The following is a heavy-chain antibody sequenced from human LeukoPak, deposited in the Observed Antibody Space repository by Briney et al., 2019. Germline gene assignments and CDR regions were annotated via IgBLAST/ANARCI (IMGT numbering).Heavy chain of an antibody. J-gene: IGHJ4*02. D-gene: IGHD2-2*01. CDR2: IIPIFGTA. V-gene: IGHV1-69*05. Sequence: GASVKVSCKASGGTFSSYAISWVRQAPGQGLEWMGRIIPIFGTANYAQKFQGRVTITTDESTSTAYMELSSLRSEDTAVYHCARGGYQLLFSLDYWGQGTLVTVSS. CDR1: GGTFSSYA. CDR3: ARGGYQLLFSLDY.